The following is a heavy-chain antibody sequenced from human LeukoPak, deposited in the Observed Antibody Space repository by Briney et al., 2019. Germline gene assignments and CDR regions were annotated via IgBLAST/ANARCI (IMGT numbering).Heavy chain of an antibody. V-gene: IGHV3-30*02. CDR1: GFTFSSYG. J-gene: IGHJ3*02. CDR2: IRYDGSNK. Sequence: TGGSLRLSRAASGFTFSSYGMHWVRQAPGKGLEWVAFIRYDGSNKYYADSVKGRFTISRDNSKNTLYLQMNSLRAEDTAVYYCAKAPPPGESTSFGAFDIWGQGTMVTVSS. D-gene: IGHD3-10*01. CDR3: AKAPPPGESTSFGAFDI.